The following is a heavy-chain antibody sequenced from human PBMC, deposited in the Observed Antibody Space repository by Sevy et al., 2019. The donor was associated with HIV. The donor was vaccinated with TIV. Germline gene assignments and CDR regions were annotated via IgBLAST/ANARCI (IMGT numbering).Heavy chain of an antibody. CDR2: IIPIFGTA. CDR1: GGTFSSYA. J-gene: IGHJ5*02. D-gene: IGHD3-10*01. V-gene: IGHV1-69*13. Sequence: ASVKVSCKASGGTFSSYAISWVRQAPGQGLEWMGRIIPIFGTANYAQKFQGRVTITADESTSTAYMELSSLRSEDTAVYYCARTRGSGSYSYNWFDPWGQGTLVTVSS. CDR3: ARTRGSGSYSYNWFDP.